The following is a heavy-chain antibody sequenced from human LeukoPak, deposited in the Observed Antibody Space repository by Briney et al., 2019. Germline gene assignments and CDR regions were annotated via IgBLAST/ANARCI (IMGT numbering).Heavy chain of an antibody. CDR1: SGSISSSSYY. J-gene: IGHJ4*02. Sequence: SETLSLTCTVSSGSISSSSYYWGWIRQPPGKGLEWIGSIYYSGSTYYNPSLKSRVTISVDTSKNQFSLKLSSVTAADTAVYYCASFSSSWSILDYWGQGTLVTVSS. D-gene: IGHD6-13*01. CDR2: IYYSGST. CDR3: ASFSSSWSILDY. V-gene: IGHV4-39*01.